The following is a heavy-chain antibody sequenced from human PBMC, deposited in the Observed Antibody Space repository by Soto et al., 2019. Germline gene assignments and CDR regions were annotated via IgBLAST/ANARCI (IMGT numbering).Heavy chain of an antibody. V-gene: IGHV3-21*01. Sequence: GGSLRLSCAASGLTFSSYSMNWVRQAPGKGLEWVSSISSSSYIYYADPVKGRFTISRDNAKNSLYLQMNSLRAEDTALYYCARDRGDFWSDFDYWGQGTLVTVSS. CDR1: GLTFSSYS. D-gene: IGHD3-3*01. CDR3: ARDRGDFWSDFDY. J-gene: IGHJ4*02. CDR2: ISSSSYI.